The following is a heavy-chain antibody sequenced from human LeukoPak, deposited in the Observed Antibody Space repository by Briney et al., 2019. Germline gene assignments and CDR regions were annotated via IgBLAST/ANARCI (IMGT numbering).Heavy chain of an antibody. J-gene: IGHJ4*02. V-gene: IGHV4-4*07. D-gene: IGHD6-25*01. CDR3: GRFGGSGFDLENADYYFDY. Sequence: PSETLSLTCAVSGYSISSPHWWGWIRQPAGKGLEWVGRFHSSGGSNSNPSLRSRFTVSLDTSSNQFFLKLTFVTAAATAVYFCGRFGGSGFDLENADYYFDYWGQGILVTVSS. CDR2: FHSSGGS. CDR1: GYSISSPHW.